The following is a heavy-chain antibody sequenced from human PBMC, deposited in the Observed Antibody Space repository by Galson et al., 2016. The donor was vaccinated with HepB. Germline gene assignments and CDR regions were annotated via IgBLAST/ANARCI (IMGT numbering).Heavy chain of an antibody. J-gene: IGHJ4*02. CDR2: ITGGGTPT. CDR3: AKDTRGYSSD. V-gene: IGHV3-23*01. D-gene: IGHD3-22*01. CDR1: GFTFSSYA. Sequence: SLRLSCAASGFTFSSYAMSWVRQAPGKGLEWVSLITGGGTPTHYADSVKGRFTISRDNSKSTLYLQMNSLTGEDTAVYYCAKDTRGYSSDWGQGTLVTVSP.